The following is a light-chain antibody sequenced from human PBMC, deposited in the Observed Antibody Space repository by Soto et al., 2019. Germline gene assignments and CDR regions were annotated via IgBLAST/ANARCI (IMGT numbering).Light chain of an antibody. J-gene: IGKJ5*01. CDR3: QQTYRTPPT. CDR2: AT. CDR1: QSIGSY. Sequence: DIQMTQSPSSLSASVGDRVTITCRASQSIGSYLNWYQQRPGKAPYLAATCLQSAVPSRFSCRGSGTDYTLTISSLQPEDFATYYCQQTYRTPPTFGQGTRLEI. V-gene: IGKV1-39*01.